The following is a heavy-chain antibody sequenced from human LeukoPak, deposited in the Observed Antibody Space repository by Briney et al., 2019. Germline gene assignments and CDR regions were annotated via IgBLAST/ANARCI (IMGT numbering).Heavy chain of an antibody. Sequence: SETLSLTRTVSGXSISSGGYYWSWIRQHPGKGLEWIRYIYYSGSTYYNPSLKSRVTISVGTSKNQFSLKLSSVTAADTAVYYCARVGYYDSSGYYKVFDYWGQGTLVTVSS. V-gene: IGHV4-31*02. J-gene: IGHJ4*02. CDR2: IYYSGST. D-gene: IGHD3-22*01. CDR1: GXSISSGGYY. CDR3: ARVGYYDSSGYYKVFDY.